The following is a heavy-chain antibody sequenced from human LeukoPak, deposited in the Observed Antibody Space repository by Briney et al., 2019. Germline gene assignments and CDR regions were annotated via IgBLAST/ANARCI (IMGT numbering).Heavy chain of an antibody. CDR2: ISYDGSDT. V-gene: IGHV3-30*18. CDR3: AKSWGVEYSSGFFSGVGS. J-gene: IGHJ4*02. CDR1: GFTFSRYG. Sequence: PGGSLRLSCVASGFTFSRYGMHWVRQAPGKGPEWVAIISYDGSDTNYADSVKGRFTISRDNSKNTLYLQMNSLRADDTAVFYCAKSWGVEYSSGFFSGVGSWGQGTLVTVSS. D-gene: IGHD3-22*01.